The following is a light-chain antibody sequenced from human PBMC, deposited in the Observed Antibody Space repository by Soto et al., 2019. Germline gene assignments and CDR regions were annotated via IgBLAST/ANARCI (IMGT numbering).Light chain of an antibody. CDR3: VSYASPGTYV. V-gene: IGLV2-14*03. CDR2: DFS. J-gene: IGLJ1*01. CDR1: TSDINNYDS. Sequence: QSGLTQPASVSGSPGQSITISCTGTTSDINNYDSISWYQHRPGEAPALKIFDFSYRPSGVSDRFSASQSGNTASLTISGLQPEDEADYYCVSYASPGTYVFGPGTKVTVL.